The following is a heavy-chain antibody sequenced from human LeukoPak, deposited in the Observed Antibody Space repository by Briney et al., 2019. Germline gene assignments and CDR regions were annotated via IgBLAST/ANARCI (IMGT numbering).Heavy chain of an antibody. CDR3: TRRKTFDY. V-gene: IGHV3-49*04. Sequence: GGSLRLSCAASGFTVSSNYMSWVRQAPGKGLEWVGFIRSKGYGGTTEYAASVKGRFTISRDDSKSIAYLQMNSLKTEDTAVYYCTRRKTFDYWGQGTLVTVSS. CDR2: IRSKGYGGTT. J-gene: IGHJ4*02. CDR1: GFTVSSNY.